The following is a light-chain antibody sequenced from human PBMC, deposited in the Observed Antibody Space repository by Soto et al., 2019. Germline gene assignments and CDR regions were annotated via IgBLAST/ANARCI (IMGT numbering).Light chain of an antibody. J-gene: IGLJ1*01. CDR1: SRDVGGYNY. Sequence: QSALTQPASVSGSPGQSITISCTGTSRDVGGYNYVSWHQQLPGKAPKLIIYDVSNRPSGVSNRFSGSKSANAASLTISGLQAEDEADYYCSSYTSSSTLFVFGTGTKLTVL. CDR2: DVS. V-gene: IGLV2-14*03. CDR3: SSYTSSSTLFV.